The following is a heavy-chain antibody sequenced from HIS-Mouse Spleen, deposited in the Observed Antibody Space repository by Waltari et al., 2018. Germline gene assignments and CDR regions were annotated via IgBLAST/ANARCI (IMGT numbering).Heavy chain of an antibody. CDR3: ARGGLLAATYYFDY. Sequence: QVQLQESGPGLVKPSETLSLTCTVSGGSISSYYWSWIRQPPGKGLGWIGDIYYSGSTNYNPSLKSRVTISVEPSKNQFSLKLSSVTAADTAVYYCARGGLLAATYYFDYWGQGTLVTVSS. D-gene: IGHD2-15*01. J-gene: IGHJ4*02. CDR2: IYYSGST. CDR1: GGSISSYY. V-gene: IGHV4-59*08.